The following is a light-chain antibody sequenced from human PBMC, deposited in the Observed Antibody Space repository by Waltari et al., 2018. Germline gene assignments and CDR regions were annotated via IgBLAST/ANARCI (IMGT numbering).Light chain of an antibody. J-gene: IGKJ4*01. CDR1: QDISNY. Sequence: DIKRTHSPSSLSASVGDGLPITSQPSQDISNYLNWYQQKPGKAPKLLIYDASNLETGVPSRFSGSGSGTDFTFTISSLQPEDIATYYCQQYDNNPITFGGGTKVEIK. V-gene: IGKV1-33*01. CDR2: DAS. CDR3: QQYDNNPIT.